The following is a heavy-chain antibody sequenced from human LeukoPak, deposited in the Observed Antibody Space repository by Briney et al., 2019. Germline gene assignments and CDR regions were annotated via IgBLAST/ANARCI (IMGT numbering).Heavy chain of an antibody. CDR2: LIAILGVA. D-gene: IGHD6-6*01. V-gene: IGHV1-69*02. CDR3: ASGDSSSDYYYGMDV. Sequence: GSAVKVSCKASGGTLSSYTISWVRQAPGQGLEWMGRLIAILGVAHYAQKFQGRVTITADKSTSTAYMELSSLRSEDAAMYYCASGDSSSDYYYGMDVWGQGTKVTVSS. J-gene: IGHJ6*02. CDR1: GGTLSSYT.